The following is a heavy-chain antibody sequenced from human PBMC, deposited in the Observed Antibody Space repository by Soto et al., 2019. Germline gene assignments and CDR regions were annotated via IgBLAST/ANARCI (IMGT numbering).Heavy chain of an antibody. J-gene: IGHJ4*02. CDR1: GFTFSSYS. V-gene: IGHV3-48*04. CDR3: ARDPLKAAAF. Sequence: GGSLRLSCAASGFTFSSYSMNWVRQAPGKGLEWVSYISSSSSTIYYADSVKGRFTISRDNAKNSLYLQMNSLRAEDTAVYYCARDPLKAAAFWGQGTLVTVSS. D-gene: IGHD6-13*01. CDR2: ISSSSSTI.